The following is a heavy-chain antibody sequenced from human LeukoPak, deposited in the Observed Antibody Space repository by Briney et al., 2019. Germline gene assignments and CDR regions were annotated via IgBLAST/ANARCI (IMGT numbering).Heavy chain of an antibody. V-gene: IGHV3-9*01. Sequence: GGSLRLSCAASGFTFDDYAMHWVRQVPGKGLEWASGISWNGGNIGYADSVKGRFTISRDNAKNSLYLQMNSLRAEDTALYYCAKDVYYGSGSFYYFDYWGQGTRVTVSS. D-gene: IGHD3-10*01. CDR2: ISWNGGNI. CDR1: GFTFDDYA. J-gene: IGHJ4*02. CDR3: AKDVYYGSGSFYYFDY.